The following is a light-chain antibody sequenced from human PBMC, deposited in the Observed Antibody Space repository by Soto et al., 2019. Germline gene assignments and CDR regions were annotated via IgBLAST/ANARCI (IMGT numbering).Light chain of an antibody. J-gene: IGLJ2*01. V-gene: IGLV1-51*01. CDR2: DSN. CDR1: SSNIGNNY. Sequence: QSVLTQPPSVSAAPGQKVTISCSGSSSNIGNNYVSWYQQLPGTAPKLLIYDSNKRPSGIPDRFSGSKSGTSATLGITGAQTGDEADYYCGTWDTSLSAVVFGGGTKLTVL. CDR3: GTWDTSLSAVV.